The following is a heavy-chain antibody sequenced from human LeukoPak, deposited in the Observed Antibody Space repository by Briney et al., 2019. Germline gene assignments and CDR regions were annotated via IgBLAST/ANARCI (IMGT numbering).Heavy chain of an antibody. V-gene: IGHV3-30*02. Sequence: GGSLRLSCAASGFTFSSYGMHWVRQAPGKGLEWVAFIRYDGSNKYYADSVKGRFTISRDNSKNTLYLQTNSLRAEDTAVYYCANEEGKLGNPDWYFDLWGRGTLVTVSS. CDR1: GFTFSSYG. CDR2: IRYDGSNK. D-gene: IGHD7-27*01. CDR3: ANEEGKLGNPDWYFDL. J-gene: IGHJ2*01.